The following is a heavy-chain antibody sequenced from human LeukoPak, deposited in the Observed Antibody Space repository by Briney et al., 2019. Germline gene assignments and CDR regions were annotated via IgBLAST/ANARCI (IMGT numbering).Heavy chain of an antibody. CDR3: ARGHTSSGFEY. CDR2: IYYSGRT. CDR1: GDSIRPHY. V-gene: IGHV4-59*11. J-gene: IGHJ4*02. Sequence: SETLSLTCTVSGDSIRPHYWSWIRQSPRTGLEWIGYIYYSGRTEYSPSLRSRVTISVVTSKNHFSLKLTSLTVADTAVYYCARGHTSSGFEYWGQGTLVTVSS. D-gene: IGHD3-10*01.